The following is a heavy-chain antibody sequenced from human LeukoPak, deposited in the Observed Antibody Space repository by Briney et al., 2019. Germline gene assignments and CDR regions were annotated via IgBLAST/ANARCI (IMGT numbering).Heavy chain of an antibody. Sequence: PGGSLRLSCAVSGFTFSSYGMHWVRQAPGKGLEWVAFIHYDGSNKYYADSAKGRFTISRDNAKNTLYLQMNSLRAEDAAVYYCARGGYSSSECMGYWGQGTLVTVSS. V-gene: IGHV3-30*02. CDR3: ARGGYSSSECMGY. CDR1: GFTFSSYG. J-gene: IGHJ4*02. D-gene: IGHD6-6*01. CDR2: IHYDGSNK.